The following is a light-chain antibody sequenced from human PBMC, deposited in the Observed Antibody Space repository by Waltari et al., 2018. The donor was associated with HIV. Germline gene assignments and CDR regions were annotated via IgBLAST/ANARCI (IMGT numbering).Light chain of an antibody. CDR3: QQYNNWPRT. CDR1: QSVSSN. Sequence: EVVLTQSPVSLSLSPGERATLSCRASQSVSSNLAWYQQKPGQAPSLLLYGASTLATGIPARFSGSGSWTEFTLTIDSLQPDDFTLYYCQQYNNWPRTFGQGTKVEI. V-gene: IGKV3-15*01. J-gene: IGKJ1*01. CDR2: GAS.